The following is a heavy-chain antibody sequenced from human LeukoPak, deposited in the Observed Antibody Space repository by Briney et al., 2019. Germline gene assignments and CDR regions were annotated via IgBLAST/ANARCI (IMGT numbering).Heavy chain of an antibody. Sequence: KTSETLSLTCTVSGGSITSYYWSWIRQPPGKGLEWIGYMYYSGSTNYNPSLESRVTISVDTSKNQFSLKLRSVTAADTAVYYCARDEDGFDPWGQGTLVTVSS. V-gene: IGHV4-59*01. CDR3: ARDEDGFDP. CDR1: GGSITSYY. J-gene: IGHJ5*02. CDR2: MYYSGST.